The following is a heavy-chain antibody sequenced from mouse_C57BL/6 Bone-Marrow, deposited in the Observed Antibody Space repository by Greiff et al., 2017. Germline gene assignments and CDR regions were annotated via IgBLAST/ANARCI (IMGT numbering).Heavy chain of an antibody. CDR2: IDPANGNT. J-gene: IGHJ1*03. CDR3: AGGSFYWYFYV. V-gene: IGHV14-3*01. CDR1: GFNIKNTS. D-gene: IGHD1-1*01. Sequence: DVQLQESVAELVRPGASVKLSCTASGFNIKNTSMHWVKQRPEQGLEWIGRIDPANGNTKYAPKFQGKATITADTSSNTAYLQLSSLTSEDTAIYYCAGGSFYWYFYVWGTGTTVTVSS.